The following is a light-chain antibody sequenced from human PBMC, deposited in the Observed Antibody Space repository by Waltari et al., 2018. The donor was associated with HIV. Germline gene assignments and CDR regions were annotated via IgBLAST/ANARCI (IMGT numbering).Light chain of an antibody. Sequence: QSVLTQPPSVSGAPGQGVTISCTGSSPHIGAGYGVHRYQQLPGTAPKLLIYGNSNRPSGVPDRFSGSKSGTSASLAITGLQAEDEADYYCQSYDSSLSGSVFGGGTKLTVL. CDR3: QSYDSSLSGSV. CDR1: SPHIGAGYG. J-gene: IGLJ3*02. V-gene: IGLV1-40*01. CDR2: GNS.